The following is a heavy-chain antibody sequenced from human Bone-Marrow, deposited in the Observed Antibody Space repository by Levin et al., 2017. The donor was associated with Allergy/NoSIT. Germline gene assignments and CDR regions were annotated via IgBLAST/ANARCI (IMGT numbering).Heavy chain of an antibody. CDR1: GFTFSSAW. CDR3: ATYARGGI. D-gene: IGHD2-2*01. V-gene: IGHV3-15*01. CDR2: IKSRTDGGTT. J-gene: IGHJ3*02. Sequence: GGSLRLSCAASGFTFSSAWMSWVRQAPGKGLEWVGRIKSRTDGGTTDYEAPVNGRFTISREDSKNTVYLQMNSLKTEDTAVYYCATYARGGIWGQGTMVTVSS.